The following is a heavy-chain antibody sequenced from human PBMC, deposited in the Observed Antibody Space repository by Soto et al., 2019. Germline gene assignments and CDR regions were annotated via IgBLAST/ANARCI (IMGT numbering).Heavy chain of an antibody. Sequence: GGSLRLSCAASGFTFSSYGMHWVRQAPGKGLEWVAVISYDGSNKYYADSVKGRFTISRDNSKNTLYLQMNSLRAEDTAVYYCAKDCWEGYDILTGYYANWFDPWGQGTLVTVSS. D-gene: IGHD3-9*01. J-gene: IGHJ5*02. V-gene: IGHV3-30*18. CDR3: AKDCWEGYDILTGYYANWFDP. CDR1: GFTFSSYG. CDR2: ISYDGSNK.